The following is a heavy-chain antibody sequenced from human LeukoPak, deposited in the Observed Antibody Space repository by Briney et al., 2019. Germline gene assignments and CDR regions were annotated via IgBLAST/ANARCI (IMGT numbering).Heavy chain of an antibody. CDR3: ARDRGDTAMGLGYFDY. CDR2: ILPILGIA. J-gene: IGHJ4*02. D-gene: IGHD5-18*01. V-gene: IGHV1-69*04. Sequence: GSSVKVSCKASGGTFSSYAISWVRQAPGQGLEWMGRILPILGIANCAQKFQGRVTITADKSTSTAYMELSSLRSEDTAVYYCARDRGDTAMGLGYFDYWGQGTLVTVSS. CDR1: GGTFSSYA.